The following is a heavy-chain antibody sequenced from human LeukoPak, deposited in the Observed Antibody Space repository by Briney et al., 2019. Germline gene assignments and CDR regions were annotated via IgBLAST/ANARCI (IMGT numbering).Heavy chain of an antibody. D-gene: IGHD6-19*01. CDR3: ADSSGWYD. CDR1: GFTFSSYG. J-gene: IGHJ4*02. V-gene: IGHV3-23*01. CDR2: ISGSGGST. Sequence: GRSLRLSCAASGFTFSSYGMHWVRQAPGKGLEWVSAISGSGGSTYYADSVKGRFTISRDNSKNTLYLQMNSLRAEDTAVYYCADSSGWYDWGQGTLVTVSS.